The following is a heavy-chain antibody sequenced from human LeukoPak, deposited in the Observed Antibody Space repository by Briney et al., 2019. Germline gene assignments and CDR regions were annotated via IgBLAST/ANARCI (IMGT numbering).Heavy chain of an antibody. CDR1: GVTLSNYA. J-gene: IGHJ3*02. CDR3: AKDASAIQLWLLGYAFDI. V-gene: IGHV3-23*01. CDR2: ISGSGGST. D-gene: IGHD5-18*01. Sequence: GGSLRLSCVASGVTLSNYAMSWARQAPGKGLEWVSAISGSGGSTYYADSVKGRFTISRDNSKNTLYLQMNSLRAEDTAVYYCAKDASAIQLWLLGYAFDIWGQGTMVTVSS.